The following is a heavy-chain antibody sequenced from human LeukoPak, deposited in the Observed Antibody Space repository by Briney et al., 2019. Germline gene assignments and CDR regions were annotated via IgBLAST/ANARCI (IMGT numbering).Heavy chain of an antibody. J-gene: IGHJ3*02. V-gene: IGHV3-23*01. Sequence: SGGSLRLSCAASGFTVSSNYMSWVRQAPGKGLEWVSAISGSGGSTYYADSVKGRFTISRDNSKNTLYLQMNSLRAEDTAVYYCAEIGYCSSTSCWGAVGAFDIWGQGTMVTVSS. D-gene: IGHD2-2*01. CDR1: GFTVSSNY. CDR3: AEIGYCSSTSCWGAVGAFDI. CDR2: ISGSGGST.